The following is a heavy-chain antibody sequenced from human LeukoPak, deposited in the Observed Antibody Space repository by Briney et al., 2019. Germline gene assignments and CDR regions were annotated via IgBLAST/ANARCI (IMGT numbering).Heavy chain of an antibody. CDR1: GFTFSSYS. D-gene: IGHD5-18*01. Sequence: GGSLRLSCAASGFTFSSYSMNWVRQAPGKGLEWVSSISSSSSYIYYADSVKGRFTISRDNAKNSLYLQMNSLRAEDTAVYYCARDRHVDTAMVAGDVWGQGTTVTVSS. CDR2: ISSSSSYI. J-gene: IGHJ6*02. V-gene: IGHV3-21*01. CDR3: ARDRHVDTAMVAGDV.